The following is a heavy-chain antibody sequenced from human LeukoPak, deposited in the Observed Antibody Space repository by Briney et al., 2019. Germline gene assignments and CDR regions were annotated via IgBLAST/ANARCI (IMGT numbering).Heavy chain of an antibody. CDR2: ISGSGGNT. J-gene: IGHJ4*02. CDR3: AKGDYDYVWGTPNY. D-gene: IGHD3-16*01. CDR1: GFTFSSYA. Sequence: GGSLRLSCAASGFTFSSYAMNWVRQAPGEGLEWVSAISGSGGNTYYADSVKGRFTISRDSSKNTLYLQMNSLRAEDTAVYYCAKGDYDYVWGTPNYWGQGTLVTVSS. V-gene: IGHV3-23*01.